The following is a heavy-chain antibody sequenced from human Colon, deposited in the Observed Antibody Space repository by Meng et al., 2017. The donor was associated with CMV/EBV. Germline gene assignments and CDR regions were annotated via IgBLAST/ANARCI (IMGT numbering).Heavy chain of an antibody. D-gene: IGHD3-22*01. Sequence: GGSLRLSCAASGFTFDDYAIHWVRQGPGKGLEWVSGISWHSGKVDYADSVKGRFTISRDNAKNSLFLQMNSLRPEDTAFYYCVKDKGSGYNKEDWYGVDVWGHGTTVTVSS. CDR3: VKDKGSGYNKEDWYGVDV. V-gene: IGHV3-9*01. CDR1: GFTFDDYA. CDR2: ISWHSGKV. J-gene: IGHJ6*02.